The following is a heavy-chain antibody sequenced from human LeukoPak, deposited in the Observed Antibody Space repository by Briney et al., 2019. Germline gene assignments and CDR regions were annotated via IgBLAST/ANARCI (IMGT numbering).Heavy chain of an antibody. CDR2: ISWSGGSI. Sequence: GGSLRLSCAASGFTFDDYAMYWVRQAPGKGLEWVSGISWSGGSIAYADSVKGRFTISRDNAKNSLYLQMNSLRVEDTAFYYCAKDRFFYDSGSKANWGQGTLVTVSS. D-gene: IGHD3-22*01. CDR1: GFTFDDYA. J-gene: IGHJ4*02. CDR3: AKDRFFYDSGSKAN. V-gene: IGHV3-9*01.